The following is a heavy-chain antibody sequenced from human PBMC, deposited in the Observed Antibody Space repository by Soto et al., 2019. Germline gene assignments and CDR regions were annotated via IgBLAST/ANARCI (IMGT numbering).Heavy chain of an antibody. J-gene: IGHJ5*02. D-gene: IGHD2-2*01. Sequence: ETLSLTCTVSGGSISSYYWSWIRQPPGKGLEGIGYIYYSGSTNYNPSLKSRVTISVDTSKNQFSLKLSSVTAADTAVYYCARVEKDIVVVPAATWFDPWGQGTLVTVSS. CDR3: ARVEKDIVVVPAATWFDP. CDR2: IYYSGST. V-gene: IGHV4-59*01. CDR1: GGSISSYY.